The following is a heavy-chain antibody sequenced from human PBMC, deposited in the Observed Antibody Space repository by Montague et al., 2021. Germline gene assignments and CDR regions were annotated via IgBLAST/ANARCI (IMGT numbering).Heavy chain of an antibody. Sequence: SETLSLTCSVSGDSISSYEYYWTWIRQPAGRGLEWIGRVYKRGDTNTNPSLRSRLTLSVDTSKNHFSLTLTSVTAADTAVYFCARDSPVVEPWVGEHKGAFDIWGQGTMLTVSS. J-gene: IGHJ3*02. V-gene: IGHV4-4*07. CDR3: ARDSPVVEPWVGEHKGAFDI. CDR2: VYKRGDT. CDR1: GDSISSYEYY. D-gene: IGHD3-10*01.